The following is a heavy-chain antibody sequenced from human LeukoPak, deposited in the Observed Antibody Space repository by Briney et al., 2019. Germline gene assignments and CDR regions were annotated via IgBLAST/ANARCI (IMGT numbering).Heavy chain of an antibody. CDR3: ARLLYDYVWGSYRSYYFDF. CDR2: ISSSSTYI. V-gene: IGHV3-21*01. J-gene: IGHJ4*02. CDR1: GFTFSTYS. D-gene: IGHD3-16*02. Sequence: GGSLRLSCAASGFTFSTYSMNWVRQAPGKGLEWVSAISSSSTYIYYADSVKGGITITRDNAKNSLYLQMNSLRAEDTAVYYCARLLYDYVWGSYRSYYFDFWGQGTLVTVSS.